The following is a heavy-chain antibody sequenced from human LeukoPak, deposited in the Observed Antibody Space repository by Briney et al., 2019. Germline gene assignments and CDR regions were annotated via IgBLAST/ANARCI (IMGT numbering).Heavy chain of an antibody. CDR1: GXTLTSNA. V-gene: IGHV3-23*01. CDR3: ARVYCTPH. J-gene: IGHJ1*01. D-gene: IGHD2-8*01. Sequence: GESLKISWAASGXTLTSNAMSWVRRAPGKGLEWVSAISGSGGSTYYADSVKGRFTISSDNSKSTLYLQMNRLRAEDTTVYYCARVYCTPHWGQGTLVTVSS. CDR2: ISGSGGST.